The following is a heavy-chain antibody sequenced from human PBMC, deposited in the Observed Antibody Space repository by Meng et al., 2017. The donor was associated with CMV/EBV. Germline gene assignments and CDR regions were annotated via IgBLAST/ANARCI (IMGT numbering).Heavy chain of an antibody. CDR2: ISGSGGST. D-gene: IGHD3-3*01. J-gene: IGHJ6*02. CDR3: AKDSATIFEVGVLMDV. CDR1: GFTFSSYA. V-gene: IGHV3-23*01. Sequence: GGSLRLSCAASGFTFSSYAMSWVRQAPGKGLEWVSAISGSGGSTYYADSVKGRFTISRDNSKNTLYLQMNSLRAEDTAVYYCAKDSATIFEVGVLMDVWGQGTTVTVSS.